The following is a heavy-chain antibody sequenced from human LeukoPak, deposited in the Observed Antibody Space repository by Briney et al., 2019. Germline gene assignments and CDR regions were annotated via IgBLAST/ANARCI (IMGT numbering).Heavy chain of an antibody. CDR1: GGSISSGSYY. Sequence: SETLSLTCTVSGGSISSGSYYWSWIRQPAGKGLEWIGRIYTSGSTNYNPSLKSRVTISVDTSKNQFSLKLSSVTAADTAVYYCARGGIAAAYGVMDYWGQGTLVTVSS. J-gene: IGHJ4*02. CDR2: IYTSGST. CDR3: ARGGIAAAYGVMDY. V-gene: IGHV4-61*02. D-gene: IGHD6-13*01.